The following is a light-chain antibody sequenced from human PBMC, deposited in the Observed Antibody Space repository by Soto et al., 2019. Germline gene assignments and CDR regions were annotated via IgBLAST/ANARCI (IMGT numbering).Light chain of an antibody. Sequence: QSALTQPASVSGSPGQSITISCTVTSSDVGAYNYVSWYQQHPGKAPKLMIYEVTNRPSGVSNRFSGSKSGNTASLPISWLQAEDEAYYYCCSYTTSYTYVFGTGTKLTVL. CDR2: EVT. CDR3: CSYTTSYTYV. J-gene: IGLJ1*01. CDR1: SSDVGAYNY. V-gene: IGLV2-14*01.